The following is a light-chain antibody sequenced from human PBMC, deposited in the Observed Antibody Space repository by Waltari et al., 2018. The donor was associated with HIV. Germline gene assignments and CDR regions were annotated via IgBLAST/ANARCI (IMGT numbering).Light chain of an antibody. CDR2: EVS. J-gene: IGLJ2*01. CDR1: SSDIGLYNF. CDR3: FSYAGNNYLL. V-gene: IGLV2-8*01. Sequence: QSALTQPPSASGSPGQSVTISCAGTSSDIGLYNFVSWYQHHPGKAPKLMISEVSRRPSGVPDRFSGSKSGNTASLTVSVLQAEDEAAYYCFSYAGNNYLLFGGGTKLTVL.